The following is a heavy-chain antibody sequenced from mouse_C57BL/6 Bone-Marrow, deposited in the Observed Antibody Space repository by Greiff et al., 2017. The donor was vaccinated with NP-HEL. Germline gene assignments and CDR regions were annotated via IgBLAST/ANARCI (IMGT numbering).Heavy chain of an antibody. Sequence: QVQLKESGPELVKPGASVKISCKASGYAFRSSWMHWVKQRPGKGLEWIGRIYPGDGDTNYNGKFKGKATLTADKSSSTAYMQLSSLTSEDSAVYFCAKPYYDAMDYWGQGTSVTVSS. J-gene: IGHJ4*01. CDR3: AKPYYDAMDY. CDR1: GYAFRSSW. V-gene: IGHV1-82*01. CDR2: IYPGDGDT.